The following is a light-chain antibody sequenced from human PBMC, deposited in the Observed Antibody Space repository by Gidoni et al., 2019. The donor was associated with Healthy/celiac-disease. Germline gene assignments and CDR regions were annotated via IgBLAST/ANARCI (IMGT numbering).Light chain of an antibody. CDR3: SSYTSSSTLPYV. V-gene: IGLV2-14*03. CDR1: SSDVGCYNY. Sequence: QSALTQPASVSGSPGQSITISCTGPSSDVGCYNYVSWYQQHPGKAPKLMIYDVSKRPSGVSNRFSGSKSGNTASLTISGLQAEDEADYYCSSYTSSSTLPYVFGTGTKVTVL. CDR2: DVS. J-gene: IGLJ1*01.